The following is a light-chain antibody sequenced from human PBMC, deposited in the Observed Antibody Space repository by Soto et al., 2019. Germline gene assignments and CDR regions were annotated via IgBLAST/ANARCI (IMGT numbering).Light chain of an antibody. Sequence: QSALTQPASVSGSPGQSSTISCTGTSSDVGGYNYVSWYQQHPGKAPKLMIYEVSNRPSGVSNRFSGPKSGNKASLTIYGLQAGDKADYYCSSYTSSSTVFGGETEHTVL. J-gene: IGLJ2*01. CDR1: SSDVGGYNY. CDR3: SSYTSSSTV. V-gene: IGLV2-14*01. CDR2: EVS.